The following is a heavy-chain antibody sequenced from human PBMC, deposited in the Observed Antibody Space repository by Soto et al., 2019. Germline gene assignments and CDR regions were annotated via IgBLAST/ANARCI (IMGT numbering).Heavy chain of an antibody. Sequence: GESLKISCAASGFTFSSYWMSWVRQAPGKGLEWVANIKQDGSEKYYVDSVKGRFTISRDNAKNSLYLQMNSLRAEDTAVYYCARVSREAPYYFDYWGQGTLVTVSS. V-gene: IGHV3-7*01. CDR1: GFTFSSYW. J-gene: IGHJ4*02. CDR3: ARVSREAPYYFDY. CDR2: IKQDGSEK.